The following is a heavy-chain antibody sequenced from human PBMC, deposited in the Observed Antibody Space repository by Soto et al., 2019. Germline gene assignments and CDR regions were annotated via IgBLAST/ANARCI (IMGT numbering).Heavy chain of an antibody. J-gene: IGHJ6*04. V-gene: IGHV2-5*02. CDR2: IYWDDDK. CDR1: GFSLSTSGVG. CDR3: IQSRCGGDCLQSYASHYYYGMEV. Sequence: QITLKESGPTLVKPTQTLTLTCTFSGFSLSTSGVGVGCIRQPPGKALEWLALIYWDDDKSYSPSLRSKLTINKEPSKNQVVLTMTNMDPVDTATYYCIQSRCGGDCLQSYASHYYYGMEVWGRGTTVTVSS. D-gene: IGHD2-21*02.